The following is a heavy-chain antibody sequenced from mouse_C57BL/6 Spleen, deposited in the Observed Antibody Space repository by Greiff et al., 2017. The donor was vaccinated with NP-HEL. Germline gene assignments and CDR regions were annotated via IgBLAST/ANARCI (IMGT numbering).Heavy chain of an antibody. D-gene: IGHD2-3*01. CDR3: TRDSHYDGYFDY. Sequence: EVKLVESGEGLVKPGGSLKLSCAASGFTFSSYAMSWVRQTPEKRLEWVAYISSGGDYIYYADTVKGRFTISRDNARNTLYLQMSSLKSEDTAMYCCTRDSHYDGYFDYWGQGTTLTVSS. CDR2: ISSGGDYI. V-gene: IGHV5-9-1*02. J-gene: IGHJ2*01. CDR1: GFTFSSYA.